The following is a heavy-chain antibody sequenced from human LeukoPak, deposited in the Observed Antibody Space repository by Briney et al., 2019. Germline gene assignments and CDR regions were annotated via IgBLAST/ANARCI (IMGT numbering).Heavy chain of an antibody. D-gene: IGHD3-10*01. Sequence: GGSLRLSCAASGFTFSSYAMSWVRQAPGKGLEWVSVISGSGGDRYYADSVKGRFIISRDNPKNTLYLQMNSLRADDAAVYYCAKIAGLYVFDYWGQGTLVTVSS. CDR2: ISGSGGDR. CDR1: GFTFSSYA. V-gene: IGHV3-23*01. J-gene: IGHJ4*02. CDR3: AKIAGLYVFDY.